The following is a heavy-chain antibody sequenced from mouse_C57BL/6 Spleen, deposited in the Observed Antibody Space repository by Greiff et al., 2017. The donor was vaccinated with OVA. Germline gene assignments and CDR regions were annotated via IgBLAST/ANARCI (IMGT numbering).Heavy chain of an antibody. Sequence: QVQLQQSGAELVRPGTSVKVSCKASGYAFTNYLIEWVKQRPGQGLEWIGVINPGSGGTNYNEKFKGKATLTADKSSSTAYMQLSSLTSEDSAVYFCANYGSSDWYFDVWGTGTTVTVSS. J-gene: IGHJ1*03. V-gene: IGHV1-54*01. CDR2: INPGSGGT. CDR1: GYAFTNYL. D-gene: IGHD1-1*01. CDR3: ANYGSSDWYFDV.